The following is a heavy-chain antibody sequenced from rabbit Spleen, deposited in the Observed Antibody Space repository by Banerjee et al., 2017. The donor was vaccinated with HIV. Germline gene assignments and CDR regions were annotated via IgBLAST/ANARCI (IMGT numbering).Heavy chain of an antibody. CDR3: ARETWGSTGNYGL. J-gene: IGHJ4*01. V-gene: IGHV1S45*01. D-gene: IGHD7-1*01. CDR2: IGTGVGDT. CDR1: GFSLNSDYV. Sequence: QEQLVESGGGLFQPGGSLALTCKASGFSLNSDYVMCWVRQAPGKGLEWIGCIGTGVGDTYYANWAKGRFTISKTSSTTVTLQVTSLTAADTATYFCARETWGSTGNYGLWGPGTLVTVS.